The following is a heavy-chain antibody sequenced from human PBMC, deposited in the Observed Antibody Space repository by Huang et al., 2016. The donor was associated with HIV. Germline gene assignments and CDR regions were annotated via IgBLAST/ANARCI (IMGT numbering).Heavy chain of an antibody. D-gene: IGHD3-22*01. J-gene: IGHJ4*02. CDR3: ATVYRRFRNHDSGDYYFDY. Sequence: QVQLVQSGAEVKKPGASVKVSCKVSGYTFTELSMHWVRQAPGKGLEWGGGFDPEDGETIYEQKCQGRVTMTEETSTDTAYMELSSLRSENTAVYYCATVYRRFRNHDSGDYYFDYWDQGTLVTVSS. CDR1: GYTFTELS. V-gene: IGHV1-24*01. CDR2: FDPEDGET.